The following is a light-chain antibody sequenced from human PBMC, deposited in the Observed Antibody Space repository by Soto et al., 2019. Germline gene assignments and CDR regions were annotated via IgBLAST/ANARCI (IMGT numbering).Light chain of an antibody. J-gene: IGLJ3*02. CDR2: EVS. V-gene: IGLV2-14*01. Sequence: QSALTQPASVSGSPGQSITISCTGTSSDLGGYNYVSWYQQHPGKAPKLMIYEVSNRPSGVSNRFSGSKSGNTASLTISGLQAEDEADYYCSSNTSSSTLVFGGGTQLTVL. CDR1: SSDLGGYNY. CDR3: SSNTSSSTLV.